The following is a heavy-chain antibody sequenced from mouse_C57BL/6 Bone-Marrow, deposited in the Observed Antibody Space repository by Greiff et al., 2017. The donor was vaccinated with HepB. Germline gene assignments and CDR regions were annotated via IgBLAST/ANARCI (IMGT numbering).Heavy chain of an antibody. D-gene: IGHD2-1*01. J-gene: IGHJ3*01. CDR1: GFTFSDFY. CDR3: ARERGSTPFAY. Sequence: EVKLMESGGGLVQSGRSLRLSCATSGFTFSDFYMEWVRQAPGKGLEWIAASRNKANDYTTEYSASVKGRFIVSRDTSQSILYLQMNALRAEDTAIYYCARERGSTPFAYWGQGTLVTVSA. CDR2: SRNKANDYTT. V-gene: IGHV7-1*01.